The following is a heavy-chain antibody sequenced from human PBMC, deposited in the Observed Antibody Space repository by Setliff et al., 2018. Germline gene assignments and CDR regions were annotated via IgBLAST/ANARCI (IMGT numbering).Heavy chain of an antibody. D-gene: IGHD3-3*01. Sequence: SETLSLTCSGSGDSMSGYYWSWIRQSPRKGLEWIGRIYLSGSSIYNPSLKSRVSMSIDTSRKQLSLNLTSVSAADSAVYYCARVPRMILGVLLTDWYFDLWGRGTLVTVSS. CDR2: IYLSGSS. J-gene: IGHJ2*01. CDR3: ARVPRMILGVLLTDWYFDL. CDR1: GDSMSGYY. V-gene: IGHV4-4*07.